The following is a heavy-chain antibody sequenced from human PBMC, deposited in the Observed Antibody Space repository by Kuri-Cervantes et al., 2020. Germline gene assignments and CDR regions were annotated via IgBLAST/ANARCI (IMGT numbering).Heavy chain of an antibody. CDR1: GYIFASYW. D-gene: IGHD2-15*01. CDR2: IYPGSSDT. V-gene: IGHV5-51*01. Sequence: KVSCKGSGYIFASYWIGWVRQMPGKGLEWMGVIYPGSSDTIYSLSFQGQVTISADKSISTAYLQWASLKASDTATYYCARQNCSGVTCYHFDYWGQGTLVTVSS. CDR3: ARQNCSGVTCYHFDY. J-gene: IGHJ4*02.